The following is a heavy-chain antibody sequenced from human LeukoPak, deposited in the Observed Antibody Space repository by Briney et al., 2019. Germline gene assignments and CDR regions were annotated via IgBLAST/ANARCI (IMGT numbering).Heavy chain of an antibody. J-gene: IGHJ4*02. V-gene: IGHV3-48*04. CDR2: ISSSGSTI. CDR1: GFTFSSNA. Sequence: PGGSLRLSCAASGFTFSSNAMSWVRQAPGKGLEWVSYISSSGSTIYYADSVKGRFTISRDNAKNSLYLQMNSLRAEDTAVYYCARDRTHGDYRDFDYWGQGTLVTVSS. CDR3: ARDRTHGDYRDFDY. D-gene: IGHD4-17*01.